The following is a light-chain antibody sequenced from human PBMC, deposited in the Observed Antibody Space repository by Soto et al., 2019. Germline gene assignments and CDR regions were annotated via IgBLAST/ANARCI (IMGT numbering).Light chain of an antibody. Sequence: SYELTQPPSVSVSLRQMARITCSGEALPKKYAYWYQQKPGQFPVLVIYKDSERPSGIPERFSGSSSGTIVTLTISGVQAEDEADYYCLSADSSGTYPWVFGGGTKVTVL. V-gene: IGLV3-16*01. CDR1: ALPKKY. CDR2: KDS. J-gene: IGLJ3*02. CDR3: LSADSSGTYPWV.